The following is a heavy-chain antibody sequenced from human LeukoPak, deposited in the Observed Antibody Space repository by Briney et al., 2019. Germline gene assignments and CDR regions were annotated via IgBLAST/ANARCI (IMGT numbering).Heavy chain of an antibody. D-gene: IGHD3-16*01. Sequence: SVKVSCKASGSTFMRHSISWVRQAPGQGLEWMGGIIPILAAADYPQKYQGRVTITTDESTSTVFMELSSLRSEDTAVYYCARHGGYGGDYWGQGTLVTVSS. J-gene: IGHJ4*02. CDR3: ARHGGYGGDY. CDR1: GSTFMRHS. V-gene: IGHV1-69*16. CDR2: IIPILAAA.